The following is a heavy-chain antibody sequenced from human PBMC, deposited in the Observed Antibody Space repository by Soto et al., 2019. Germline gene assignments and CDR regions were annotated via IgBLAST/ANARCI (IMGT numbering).Heavy chain of an antibody. CDR2: ITGSGAKT. D-gene: IGHD3-22*01. J-gene: IGHJ4*02. CDR1: GFTFSSYA. CDR3: AKTSGVIVVVTSFDH. Sequence: PGGSLRLSCAASGFTFSSYAMSWVRQAPGQGLEWVSTITGSGAKTYYADSAKGRFTISRDNSENTLYLQMNTLRAEDTAVYYCAKTSGVIVVVTSFDHWGQGTLVTVPQ. V-gene: IGHV3-23*01.